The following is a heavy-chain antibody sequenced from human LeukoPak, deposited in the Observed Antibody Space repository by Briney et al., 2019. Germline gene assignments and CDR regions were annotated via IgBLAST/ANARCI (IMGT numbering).Heavy chain of an antibody. CDR1: GFTFSSYS. J-gene: IGHJ4*02. CDR3: ARTPPQQLARGPFDY. CDR2: ISYDGSNK. V-gene: IGHV3-30*03. Sequence: PGGSLRLSCAASGFTFSSYSMNWVRQAPGKGLEWVAVISYDGSNKYYADSVKGRFTISRDNSKNTLYLQMNSLRAEDTAVYYCARTPPQQLARGPFDYWGQGTLVTVSS. D-gene: IGHD6-13*01.